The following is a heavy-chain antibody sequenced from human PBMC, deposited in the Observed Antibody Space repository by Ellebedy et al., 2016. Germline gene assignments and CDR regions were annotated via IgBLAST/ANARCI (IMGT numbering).Heavy chain of an antibody. CDR2: ISYDGSNK. V-gene: IGHV3-30*18. J-gene: IGHJ4*02. CDR1: GFTFSSYG. Sequence: GGSLRLXXAASGFTFSSYGMHWVRQAPGKGLEWVAVISYDGSNKYYADSVKGRFAISRDNSKNTLYLQMNSLRTEDTAVYYCAKVPSPGGSSIEDYWGQGTLVTVSS. CDR3: AKVPSPGGSSIEDY. D-gene: IGHD3-16*01.